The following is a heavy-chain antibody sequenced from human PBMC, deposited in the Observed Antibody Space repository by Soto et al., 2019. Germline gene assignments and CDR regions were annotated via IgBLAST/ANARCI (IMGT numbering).Heavy chain of an antibody. D-gene: IGHD3-3*01. V-gene: IGHV3-23*01. CDR1: GFTFSSYA. J-gene: IGHJ4*02. CDR3: AKDRPNYDFWSGSSRPVDY. Sequence: GGSLRLSCAASGFTFSSYAMSWVRQAPGKGLEWVSAISGSGGSTYYADSVKGWFTISRDNSKNTLYLQMNSLRAEDTAVYYCAKDRPNYDFWSGSSRPVDYWGQGTLVTVSS. CDR2: ISGSGGST.